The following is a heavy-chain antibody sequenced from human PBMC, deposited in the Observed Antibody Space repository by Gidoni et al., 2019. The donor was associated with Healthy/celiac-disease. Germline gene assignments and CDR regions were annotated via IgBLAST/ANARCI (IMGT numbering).Heavy chain of an antibody. J-gene: IGHJ3*02. Sequence: HLLASGGGLVQPGGSLTLSCAASALTFSSHAMNWLRQAPGTGQEGFAGIHHTVASRYSADSVTVRFSISRDDSKNKVYLQASSLTAGDTATYYCAIDRETLYSTNTFDIWGPGTVVTVSS. D-gene: IGHD2-21*01. V-gene: IGHV3-23*05. CDR3: AIDRETLYSTNTFDI. CDR1: ALTFSSHA. CDR2: IHHTVASR.